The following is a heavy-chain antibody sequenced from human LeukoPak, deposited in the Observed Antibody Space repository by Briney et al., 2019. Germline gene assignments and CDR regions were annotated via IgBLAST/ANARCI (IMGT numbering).Heavy chain of an antibody. J-gene: IGHJ4*02. CDR2: IYTSGSN. V-gene: IGHV4-61*02. CDR3: AKVKAAAGTRRADY. Sequence: SETLSLTCTVSGGSISSSSYYWSWVRQPAGTGLEWLGRIYTSGSNNYNPSLKSRVTMSVDTSKNQFSLKLSSVTAADTAMYYCAKVKAAAGTRRADYWGQGTPVTVSS. D-gene: IGHD6-13*01. CDR1: GGSISSSSYY.